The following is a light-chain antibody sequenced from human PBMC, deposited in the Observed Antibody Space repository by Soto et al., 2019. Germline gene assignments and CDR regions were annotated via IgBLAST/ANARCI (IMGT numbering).Light chain of an antibody. J-gene: IGLJ3*02. V-gene: IGLV1-40*01. CDR1: SSNIGAGYD. CDR2: GSS. CDR3: QSYDSSLSGWV. Sequence: QSVLTQPPSVSGAPGQRVTISCTGSSSNIGAGYDVHWYQQLPGTAPKLLIQGSSNRPSGVPDRFSGSKSGTSASLAITGLQAEDEADYYCQSYDSSLSGWVFGGGTKVTVL.